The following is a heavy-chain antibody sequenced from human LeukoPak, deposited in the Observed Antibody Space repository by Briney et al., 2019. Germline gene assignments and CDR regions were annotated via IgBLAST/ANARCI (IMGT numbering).Heavy chain of an antibody. CDR3: ARHGYRSSWYKRYYFDY. CDR2: IYHSGST. CDR1: GGSISSSNW. D-gene: IGHD6-13*01. Sequence: PSETLSLTCAVSGGSISSSNWWSWVRQPPGKGLEWIGEIYHSGSTNYNPSLKSRVTISVDKSKNQFSLKLSSVTAADTAVYYCARHGYRSSWYKRYYFDYWGQGTLVTVSS. J-gene: IGHJ4*02. V-gene: IGHV4-4*02.